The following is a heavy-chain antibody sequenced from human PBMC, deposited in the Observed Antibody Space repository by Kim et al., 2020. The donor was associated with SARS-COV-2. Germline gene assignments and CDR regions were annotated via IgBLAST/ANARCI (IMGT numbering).Heavy chain of an antibody. V-gene: IGHV4-59*11. D-gene: IGHD3-16*01. J-gene: IGHJ6*02. CDR2: IYYSGST. CDR1: GGSISPHY. Sequence: SETLSLTCAVSGGSISPHYWTWIRQPPGKGLEWIGYIYYSGSTNYNPSLESRVTISVDTSRKQVSLKLTSVTAADTAVYYCARVFRGMDVWGQGTTVTVSS. CDR3: ARVFRGMDV.